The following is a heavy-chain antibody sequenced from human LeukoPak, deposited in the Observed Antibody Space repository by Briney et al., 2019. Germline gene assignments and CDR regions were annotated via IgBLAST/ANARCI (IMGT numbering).Heavy chain of an antibody. CDR2: IMRRGRVR. J-gene: IGHJ4*02. D-gene: IGHD6-13*01. CDR1: GFTFSSFE. V-gene: IGHV3-48*03. Sequence: GGSLRLSCTAPGFTFSSFEMNWVRQAPGKGLEWVSHIMRRGRVRYYADSVKGRFTISRDNAKFSLYLQMNSLRAEDTAVCYCARVGYSSTWVFDYWGQGTLVTVSS. CDR3: ARVGYSSTWVFDY.